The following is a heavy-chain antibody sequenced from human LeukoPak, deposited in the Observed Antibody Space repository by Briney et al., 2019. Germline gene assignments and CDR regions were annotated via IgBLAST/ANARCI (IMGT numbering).Heavy chain of an antibody. Sequence: PGGSLRLSCAASGFTFSDFYMSWIRQAPGKGLEWVSYISSSGNTKYYADSVKGRFTISRDNAKNSLYLQMNSLRAEDTALYYCAKDIGQWLVGEAFDYWGQGTLVTVSS. CDR2: ISSSGNTK. CDR1: GFTFSDFY. CDR3: AKDIGQWLVGEAFDY. D-gene: IGHD6-19*01. V-gene: IGHV3-11*01. J-gene: IGHJ4*02.